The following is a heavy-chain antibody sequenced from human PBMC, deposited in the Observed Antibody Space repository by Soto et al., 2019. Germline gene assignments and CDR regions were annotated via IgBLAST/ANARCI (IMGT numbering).Heavy chain of an antibody. J-gene: IGHJ4*02. D-gene: IGHD2-21*02. CDR2: IWYDGSKK. V-gene: IGHV3-33*06. CDR3: AKLHCGGACYQTFDY. CDR1: GFSFRDYG. Sequence: PGWSLRLCCAASGFSFRDYGFHWVRQSPGKGLEWVAVIWYDGSKKYYGDSVKGRFTISRDDSESTVYLQMNSLRAEDTAVYYCAKLHCGGACYQTFDYLGQGTLVTV.